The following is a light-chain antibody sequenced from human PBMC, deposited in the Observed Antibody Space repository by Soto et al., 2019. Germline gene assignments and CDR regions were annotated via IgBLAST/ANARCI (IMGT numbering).Light chain of an antibody. CDR2: NVN. Sequence: QSVLIQPPSVSGSPGQSVTISCTGTSSEVGSYDYVSWYQQHPGTVPKPMIYNVNTQPSGVPDRFSGSKSGNTASMTISGLQAEDEADYYCCSYVGARRYVFVIATKLTVL. CDR3: CSYVGARRYV. J-gene: IGLJ1*01. V-gene: IGLV2-11*01. CDR1: SSEVGSYDY.